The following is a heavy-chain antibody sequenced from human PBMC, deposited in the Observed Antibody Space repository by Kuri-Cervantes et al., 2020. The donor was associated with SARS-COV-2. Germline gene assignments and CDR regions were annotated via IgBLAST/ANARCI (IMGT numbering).Heavy chain of an antibody. J-gene: IGHJ4*02. Sequence: SVKVPCRASGGTFSSYATSWVRQAPGQGLEWMGGIIPIFGTANYAQKFQGRVTITADKSTSTAYMELSSLRSEDTAVYYCARFGSQEDGYNSGNYWGQGTLVTVSS. CDR1: GGTFSSYA. CDR3: ARFGSQEDGYNSGNY. V-gene: IGHV1-69*06. CDR2: IIPIFGTA. D-gene: IGHD5-24*01.